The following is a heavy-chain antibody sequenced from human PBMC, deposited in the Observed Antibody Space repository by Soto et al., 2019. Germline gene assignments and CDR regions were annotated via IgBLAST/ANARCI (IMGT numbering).Heavy chain of an antibody. CDR3: ARGCDYDILTGYSVYYNGFDP. D-gene: IGHD3-9*01. J-gene: IGHJ5*02. CDR2: INHSGST. V-gene: IGHV4-34*01. Sequence: SETLSLTCAVYAGSFSGYYGSWIRQPPGKGLERIGEINHSGSTNYNPSLKSRVTISIDTSKNQFSLKLSSVTAAYTAVYFCARGCDYDILTGYSVYYNGFDPWGQGTLVTVSS. CDR1: AGSFSGYY.